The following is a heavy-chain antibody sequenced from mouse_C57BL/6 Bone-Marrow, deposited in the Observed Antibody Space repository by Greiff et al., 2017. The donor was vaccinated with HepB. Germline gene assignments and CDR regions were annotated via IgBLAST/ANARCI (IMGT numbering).Heavy chain of an antibody. CDR1: GYTFTDYE. CDR2: IGPETGGT. J-gene: IGHJ3*01. V-gene: IGHV1-15*01. Sequence: VQLQQSGAELVRPGASVTLSCKASGYTFTDYEMHWVKQTPVHGLEWIGAIGPETGGTAYNQKFKGKAILTADKSSSTAYMELRSLTSEDSAVYYCTRNYAFAYWGQGTLVTVSA. D-gene: IGHD1-1*01. CDR3: TRNYAFAY.